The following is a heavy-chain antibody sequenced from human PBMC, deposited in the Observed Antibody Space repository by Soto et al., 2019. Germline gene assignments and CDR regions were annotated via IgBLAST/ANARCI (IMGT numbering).Heavy chain of an antibody. D-gene: IGHD6-13*01. CDR3: VKGSAGTRPCLFHS. V-gene: IGHV3-23*05. J-gene: IGHJ4*02. Sequence: EVQLLESGGDLVQPGESLRVSCAASGFTFSYYVMSWIRQAPGKGLEWVSAISGTGSDTYHSDSVKGRFTVSRDNTKKALYLTMNSLRVGDPGVYHCVKGSAGTRPCLFHSWGQGTLVSVSS. CDR2: ISGTGSDT. CDR1: GFTFSYYV.